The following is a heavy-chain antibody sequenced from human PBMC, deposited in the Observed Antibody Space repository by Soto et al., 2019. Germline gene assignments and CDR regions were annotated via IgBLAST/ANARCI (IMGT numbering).Heavy chain of an antibody. CDR2: ISAYNGNT. J-gene: IGHJ3*02. D-gene: IGHD3-22*01. V-gene: IGHV1-18*04. Sequence: AASVKVSCKASGYTFTSYGISWVRQAPGQGLEWMGWISAYNGNTNYAQKLQGRVTMTTDTSTSTAYMELRSLRSDDTAVYYCASSYYYDSSGSIDAFDIWGQGTMVTVSS. CDR1: GYTFTSYG. CDR3: ASSYYYDSSGSIDAFDI.